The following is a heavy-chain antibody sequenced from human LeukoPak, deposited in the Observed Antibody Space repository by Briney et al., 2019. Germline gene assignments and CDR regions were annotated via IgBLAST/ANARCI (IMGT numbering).Heavy chain of an antibody. V-gene: IGHV3-66*01. CDR2: IYSGGST. CDR3: ARAIAKGGLMAFDI. D-gene: IGHD3-16*01. J-gene: IGHJ3*02. CDR1: RFTLSSNY. Sequence: GGSLTLSCAASRFTLSSNYMSWVRQAPGKGLEWVSVIYSGGSTYYADSVKGRFTISRDNSKNTLYLQMNSLRAEDTAVYYCARAIAKGGLMAFDIWGQGTMVTVSS.